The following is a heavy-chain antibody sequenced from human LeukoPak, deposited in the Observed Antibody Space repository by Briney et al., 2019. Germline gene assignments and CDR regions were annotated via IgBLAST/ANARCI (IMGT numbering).Heavy chain of an antibody. Sequence: GGSLRLSCAASGFTFSSYWMSWVRQAPGKGLEWVAHIKQDGSEKYYVDSVKGRFTISRDNAKNSLYLQMNSLRAEDTAVYYCARDLITGISVAPFDYWGQGTLVTVSS. CDR3: ARDLITGISVAPFDY. V-gene: IGHV3-7*01. CDR2: IKQDGSEK. CDR1: GFTFSSYW. J-gene: IGHJ4*02. D-gene: IGHD1-20*01.